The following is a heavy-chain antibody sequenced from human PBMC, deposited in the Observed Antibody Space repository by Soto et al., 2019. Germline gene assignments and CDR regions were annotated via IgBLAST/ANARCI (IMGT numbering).Heavy chain of an antibody. V-gene: IGHV1-18*01. CDR2: ISAYNGNT. CDR3: AREGSRPYYYYGMDV. Sequence: QVQVVQSGAEVKKPGASVKVSCKASGYTFTSYGFIWVRQAPGQGLEWMGWISAYNGNTNYAQKLQGRVTMTTDTSTSTAYMELRSLRSDDTAVYYCAREGSRPYYYYGMDVWGQGTTVTVSS. CDR1: GYTFTSYG. D-gene: IGHD1-26*01. J-gene: IGHJ6*02.